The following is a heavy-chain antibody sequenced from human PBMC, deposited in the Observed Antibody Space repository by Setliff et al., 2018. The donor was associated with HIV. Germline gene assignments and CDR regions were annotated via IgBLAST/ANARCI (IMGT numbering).Heavy chain of an antibody. D-gene: IGHD3-22*01. CDR3: ARDASYDSSGCQDY. V-gene: IGHV1-69*04. J-gene: IGHJ4*02. CDR1: GGTFSSYT. CDR2: SIPILGIG. Sequence: SVKVSCKASGGTFSSYTINWVRQAPGQGLEWMGRSIPILGIGNDEQAQKFKGRVTFTADKSTSTVYMELSSLRSEDTAVYYCARDASYDSSGCQDYWGQGTLVTVSS.